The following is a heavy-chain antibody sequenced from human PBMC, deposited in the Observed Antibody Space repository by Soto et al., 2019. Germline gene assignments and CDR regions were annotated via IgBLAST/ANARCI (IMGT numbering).Heavy chain of an antibody. Sequence: PSETLSLTYSVSGGSISSSSYYWGWIRQPPGEGLEWIGSLYYSGSTYYNPSLKSRVTISVDTSKNQFSLKLSSVTAAHTAVYYRARRVIGYCSSTSCYPGVYYYYGMDVLGQGTTVT. CDR3: ARRVIGYCSSTSCYPGVYYYYGMDV. V-gene: IGHV4-39*01. D-gene: IGHD2-2*01. J-gene: IGHJ6*02. CDR1: GGSISSSSYY. CDR2: LYYSGST.